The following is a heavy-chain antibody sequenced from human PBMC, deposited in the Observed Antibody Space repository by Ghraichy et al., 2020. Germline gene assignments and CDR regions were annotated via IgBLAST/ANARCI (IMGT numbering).Heavy chain of an antibody. Sequence: ASVKVSCKASGYTFTSYGISWVRQAPGQGLEWMGWISAYNGNTNYAQKLQGRVTMTTDTSTSTAYMELRSLRSDDTAVYYCARDLAYRPTVAGTIAFDIWGQGTMVTVSS. D-gene: IGHD6-19*01. V-gene: IGHV1-18*04. CDR1: GYTFTSYG. CDR2: ISAYNGNT. J-gene: IGHJ3*02. CDR3: ARDLAYRPTVAGTIAFDI.